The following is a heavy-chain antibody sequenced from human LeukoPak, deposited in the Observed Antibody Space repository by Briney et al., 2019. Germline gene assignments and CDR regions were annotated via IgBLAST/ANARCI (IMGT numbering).Heavy chain of an antibody. CDR3: ARDGAGVDY. Sequence: ASVKVSCKASGYTFTGYYIYWVRQAPRQGLEWMGWINPNSGGTNYAQKFQGRVTMTRDTSISTAYMELSRLESDDTAVYYCARDGAGVDYWGQGTLVTVSP. D-gene: IGHD1-26*01. J-gene: IGHJ4*02. V-gene: IGHV1-2*02. CDR2: INPNSGGT. CDR1: GYTFTGYY.